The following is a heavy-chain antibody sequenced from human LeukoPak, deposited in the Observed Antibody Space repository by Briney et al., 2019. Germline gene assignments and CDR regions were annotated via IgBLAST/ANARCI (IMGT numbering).Heavy chain of an antibody. D-gene: IGHD6-13*01. CDR1: GGSISSYY. CDR2: IYYSGNT. J-gene: IGHJ4*02. V-gene: IGHV4-59*01. CDR3: ARGPTGIAFDY. Sequence: KTSETLSLACSVSGGSISSYYWSWIRQPPGKGLEWIGYIYYSGNTNYNPSLKSRVTISVDTSKNQFSLKLSSVTAADAAVYYCARGPTGIAFDYWSQGTLVTVSS.